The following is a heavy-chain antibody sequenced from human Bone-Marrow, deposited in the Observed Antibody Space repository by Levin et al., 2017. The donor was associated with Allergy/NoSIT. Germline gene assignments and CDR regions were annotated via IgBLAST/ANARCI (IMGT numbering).Heavy chain of an antibody. Sequence: SETLSLTCTVSSGSIKNYYWSWIRQPPGRRLEWIGYIYYSGSTTYNPSLKSRATISVATSKNQISLNLTSVTAADTAVYFCARVWHPLQAGGGMDVWGQGTTVAVSS. V-gene: IGHV4-59*12. CDR1: SGSIKNYY. J-gene: IGHJ6*02. CDR3: ARVWHPLQAGGGMDV. D-gene: IGHD4-11*01. CDR2: IYYSGST.